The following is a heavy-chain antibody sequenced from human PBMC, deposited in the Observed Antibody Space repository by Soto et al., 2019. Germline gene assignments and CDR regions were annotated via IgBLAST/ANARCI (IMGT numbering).Heavy chain of an antibody. Sequence: EVQLVESGGGLVQPGGSLRLSCAASGFTFSSYWMSWVRQAPGKGLEWVANIKQDGSENYNVDSVKGRFTISRDNAKNSLYLQMNSLRAEDTAVYYCASAHGTYLDYWGQGTLVTVSS. CDR1: GFTFSSYW. V-gene: IGHV3-7*05. CDR3: ASAHGTYLDY. CDR2: IKQDGSEN. J-gene: IGHJ4*02. D-gene: IGHD1-7*01.